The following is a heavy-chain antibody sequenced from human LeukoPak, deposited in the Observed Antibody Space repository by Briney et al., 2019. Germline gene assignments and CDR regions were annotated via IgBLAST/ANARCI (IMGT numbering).Heavy chain of an antibody. D-gene: IGHD1-26*01. CDR1: GGTFSSYA. CDR3: AREGEIDSIVGATSWFDP. CDR2: ISAYNGNT. V-gene: IGHV1-18*01. J-gene: IGHJ5*02. Sequence: GASVKVSCKASGGTFSSYAISWVRQAPGQGLEWMGWISAYNGNTNYAQKLQGRVTMTTDTSTSTAYMELRSLRSDDTAVYYCAREGEIDSIVGATSWFDPWGQGTLVTVSS.